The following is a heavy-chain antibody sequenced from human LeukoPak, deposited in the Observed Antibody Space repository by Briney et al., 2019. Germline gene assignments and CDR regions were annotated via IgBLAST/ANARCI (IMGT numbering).Heavy chain of an antibody. CDR2: MNPNSGNT. Sequence: ASVKVSCKASGYTFTSYDINWVRQATGQGLEWMGWMNPNSGNTGYAQKFQGRVTMTRNTSISTAYMELSSLRSEDTAVYYCARDLYDYVWGSYRGETDYWGQGTLVTVSS. CDR3: ARDLYDYVWGSYRGETDY. CDR1: GYTFTSYD. V-gene: IGHV1-8*01. J-gene: IGHJ4*02. D-gene: IGHD3-16*02.